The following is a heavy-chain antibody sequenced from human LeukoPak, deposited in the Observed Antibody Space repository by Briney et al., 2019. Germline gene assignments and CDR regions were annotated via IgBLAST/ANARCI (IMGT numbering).Heavy chain of an antibody. CDR3: ARGAIQLWSHFDY. CDR2: IYYSGST. D-gene: IGHD5-18*01. J-gene: IGHJ4*02. V-gene: IGHV4-59*08. Sequence: SETLSLTCTVSGGSISSYYWSWIRRPPGKGLEWIGYIYYSGSTNYNPSLKSRVTISVDTSKNQFSLKLSSVTAADTAVYYCARGAIQLWSHFDYWGQGTLVTVTS. CDR1: GGSISSYY.